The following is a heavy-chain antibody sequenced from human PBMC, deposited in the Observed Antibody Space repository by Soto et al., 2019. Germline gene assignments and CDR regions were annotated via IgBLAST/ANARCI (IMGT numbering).Heavy chain of an antibody. CDR1: GYTFTGYY. D-gene: IGHD3-9*01. CDR2: INPNSGGT. Sequence: ASVKVSCKASGYTFTGYYMHWVRQAPGQGLEWMGWINPNSGGTNYAQKFQGWVTMTRDTSISTAYMELSRLRSDDTAVYYCARAYLGILTGYYSSWFDPWGQGTLVTVSS. V-gene: IGHV1-2*04. CDR3: ARAYLGILTGYYSSWFDP. J-gene: IGHJ5*02.